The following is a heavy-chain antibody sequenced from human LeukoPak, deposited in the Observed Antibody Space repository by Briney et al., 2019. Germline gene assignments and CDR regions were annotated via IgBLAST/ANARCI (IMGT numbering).Heavy chain of an antibody. J-gene: IGHJ4*02. D-gene: IGHD3-16*01. V-gene: IGHV3-66*01. Sequence: PGGSLRLSCAASGFTFSSYAMAWVRQALGKGLEWVSAIYIGGTTYYADSVKGRFTISRDNPKSTLYLQMHSLRAEDTAVYYCAREISRFGIWGQGTLVTVSS. CDR1: GFTFSSYA. CDR3: AREISRFGI. CDR2: IYIGGTT.